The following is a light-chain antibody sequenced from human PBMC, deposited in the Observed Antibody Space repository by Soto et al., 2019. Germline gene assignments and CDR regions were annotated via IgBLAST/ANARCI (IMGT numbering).Light chain of an antibody. CDR3: CSYAGSSTWV. Sequence: QSVLTQPASVSGSPGQSITISCTGTSSDVGSYNLVSWYQQHPGKAPKLMIYEVSKRPSGVSNRFSGSKSGNTASLTISGLQAEDEADYYCCSYAGSSTWVFGTGTEVTVL. V-gene: IGLV2-23*02. CDR2: EVS. CDR1: SSDVGSYNL. J-gene: IGLJ1*01.